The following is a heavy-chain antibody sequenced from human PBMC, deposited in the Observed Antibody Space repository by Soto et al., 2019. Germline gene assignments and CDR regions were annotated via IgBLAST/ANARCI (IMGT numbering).Heavy chain of an antibody. CDR1: SGPFSGYY. J-gene: IGHJ3*02. D-gene: IGHD1-1*01. CDR3: AISYITNDAFDI. V-gene: IGHV4-34*01. CDR2: ISHSGST. Sequence: QVQLQQWGAGLLKPSETLSLTCAVSSGPFSGYYWSWNRQSPGKGLEWIGEISHSGSTNYNPSLTGRVNISVDTSKNQFSLKLSSVTAPDTAVYYCAISYITNDAFDIWGQGTLVTVSS.